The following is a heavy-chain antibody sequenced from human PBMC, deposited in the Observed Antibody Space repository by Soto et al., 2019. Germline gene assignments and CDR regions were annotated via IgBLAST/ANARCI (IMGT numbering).Heavy chain of an antibody. CDR1: GFIFEDYD. J-gene: IGHJ4*02. CDR2: ISSNSGAI. Sequence: EVQLVESGGGLAQPGRSLRLSCVASGFIFEDYDMHWVRQVPGKGLEWVSSISSNSGAIKYADSVQGRFTLSRDNAKNSMYLEMNSLRVEDTAFYFCVKGTFSSSKVIFDYWGQGTLVTVSS. CDR3: VKGTFSSSKVIFDY. V-gene: IGHV3-9*01. D-gene: IGHD6-6*01.